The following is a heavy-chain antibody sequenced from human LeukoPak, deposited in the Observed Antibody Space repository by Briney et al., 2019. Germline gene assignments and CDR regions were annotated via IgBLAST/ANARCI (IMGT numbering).Heavy chain of an antibody. V-gene: IGHV4-38-2*02. J-gene: IGHJ3*02. CDR1: GGSISSGYY. CDR2: IYHSGST. Sequence: PSETLSLTCTVSGGSISSGYYWGWIRQPPGKGLEWIGSIYHSGSTYYNPSLKSRVTISVDTSKNQFSLKLSSVTAADTAVYYCARSLEGSGYYYAGAFDIWGQGTMVTVSS. CDR3: ARSLEGSGYYYAGAFDI. D-gene: IGHD3-22*01.